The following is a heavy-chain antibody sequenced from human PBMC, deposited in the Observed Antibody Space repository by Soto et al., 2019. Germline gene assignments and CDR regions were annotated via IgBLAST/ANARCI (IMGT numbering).Heavy chain of an antibody. CDR2: INPRGGIT. CDR1: GYTFTSYY. Sequence: QMQLVQSGAEVKKPGASVKVSCKASGYTFTSYYIHWVRQAPGQGLEWMGIINPRGGITTYAQKFQGRLTMTGYTSTSTVCMELSSLTADDTAMYHCASSPAYGSSWYGIPPDLSHGMDVWGQGTTVTVSS. V-gene: IGHV1-46*01. D-gene: IGHD6-13*01. CDR3: ASSPAYGSSWYGIPPDLSHGMDV. J-gene: IGHJ6*02.